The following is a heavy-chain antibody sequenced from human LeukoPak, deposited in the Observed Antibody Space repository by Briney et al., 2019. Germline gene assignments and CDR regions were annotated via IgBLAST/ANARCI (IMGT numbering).Heavy chain of an antibody. J-gene: IGHJ6*02. Sequence: GGSLRLSCAASAFTFSTYAMNWVRQAPGKGLEWVSSISSGGGTTYYADSVKGRFTISRDNSKNTLYLQMNSLRPEGTAMYYCANAVCTTSSCSVFYGMDVWGQGTTVAVSS. V-gene: IGHV3-23*01. CDR2: ISSGGGTT. CDR3: ANAVCTTSSCSVFYGMDV. CDR1: AFTFSTYA. D-gene: IGHD2-2*01.